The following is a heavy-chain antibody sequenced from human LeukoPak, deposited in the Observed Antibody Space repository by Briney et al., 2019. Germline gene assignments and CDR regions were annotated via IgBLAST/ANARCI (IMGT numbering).Heavy chain of an antibody. J-gene: IGHJ4*02. CDR3: ASPPTRECTSISCPLSY. D-gene: IGHD2-2*01. Sequence: GESLKISCKGSGYSFTSHWIAWVRQMPGKGLEWMGITCPHDSDTRYSPSFQGQVTISVDKSVSAAYLQWISLKASETAMYYCASPPTRECTSISCPLSYWGQGTLVTVSS. CDR2: TCPHDSDT. CDR1: GYSFTSHW. V-gene: IGHV5-51*01.